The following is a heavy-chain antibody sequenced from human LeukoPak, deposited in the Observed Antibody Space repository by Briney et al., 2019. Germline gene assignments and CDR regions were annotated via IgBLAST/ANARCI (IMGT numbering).Heavy chain of an antibody. CDR2: IYSGGST. D-gene: IGHD6-6*01. V-gene: IGHV3-53*01. CDR1: GFTVSSNY. CDR3: ARDPYSSSDPFDH. Sequence: GGSLRLSCAASGFTVSSNYMSWVRQAPGKGLEWVSVIYSGGSTYYADSVKGRFTISRDNSKSTLYIQMNSLRAEDTAVYYCARDPYSSSDPFDHWGQGTLVTVSS. J-gene: IGHJ4*02.